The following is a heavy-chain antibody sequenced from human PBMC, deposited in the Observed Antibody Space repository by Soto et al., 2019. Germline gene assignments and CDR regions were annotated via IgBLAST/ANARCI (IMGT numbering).Heavy chain of an antibody. CDR3: ARESSGFIRYDY. V-gene: IGHV4-31*03. Sequence: QVQLQESGPGLVKPSQTLSLTCSVSGGSISSGYYYWSWIRQYPGKGLEWIGHISYSGTTYYNPSLKSRLTISVDTSKNQFSLKLSSVTAADTAVYYCARESSGFIRYDYWGQGTLVTVSS. D-gene: IGHD3-22*01. CDR1: GGSISSGYYY. CDR2: ISYSGTT. J-gene: IGHJ4*02.